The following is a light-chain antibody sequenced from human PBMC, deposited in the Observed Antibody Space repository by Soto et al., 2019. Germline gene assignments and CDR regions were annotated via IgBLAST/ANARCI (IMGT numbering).Light chain of an antibody. Sequence: EIVMTQSPATLSVSPGERATLSCRASQSVSSNLAWYQQKPGQAPRLLIYGASTRATGIPARFSGSESGTEFTLTISSLQSEDFAVDYCQQYNNWPRTFGQGTKLEIK. CDR3: QQYNNWPRT. CDR1: QSVSSN. V-gene: IGKV3-15*01. CDR2: GAS. J-gene: IGKJ2*01.